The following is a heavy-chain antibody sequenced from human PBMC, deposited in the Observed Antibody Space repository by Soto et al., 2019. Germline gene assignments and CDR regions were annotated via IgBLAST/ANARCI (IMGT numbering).Heavy chain of an antibody. V-gene: IGHV3-33*01. D-gene: IGHD1-26*01. CDR1: GFTFSSHG. CDR2: IWYDGSNK. Sequence: QPQVAESGGGVVQPGRSLRLSCAASGFTFSSHGMHWVRQAPGKGLEWVAVIWYDGSNKYYADYVKGRFTISRDNSKNMVYLQMNNVRADDTAVYYCARWDDGRKFDPWGQGTLVTVSS. CDR3: ARWDDGRKFDP. J-gene: IGHJ5*02.